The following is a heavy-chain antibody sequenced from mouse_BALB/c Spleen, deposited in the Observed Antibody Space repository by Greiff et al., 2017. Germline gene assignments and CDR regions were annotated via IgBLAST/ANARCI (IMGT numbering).Heavy chain of an antibody. CDR1: GFTFSSYA. CDR2: ISSGGSYT. CDR3: ARDPPMITTGYYAMDY. D-gene: IGHD2-4*01. J-gene: IGHJ4*01. Sequence: EVMLVESGGGLVKPGGSLKLSCAASGFTFSSYAMSWVRQSPEKRLEWVAEISSGGSYTYYPDTVTGRFTISRDNAKNTLYLEMSSLRSEDTAMYYCARDPPMITTGYYAMDYWGQGTSVTVSS. V-gene: IGHV5-9-4*01.